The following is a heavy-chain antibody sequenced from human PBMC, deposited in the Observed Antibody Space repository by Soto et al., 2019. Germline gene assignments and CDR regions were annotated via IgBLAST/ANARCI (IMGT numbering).Heavy chain of an antibody. CDR1: GGSVNGHY. CDR3: ARVGLPDCGGFDL. Sequence: QVHLQDSAPGLVNPSETLSLTCTVSGGSVNGHYWAWVRQPPGKGLDYIGYIYSSVTTNYNPSLKIRLTRSVDTSKNQSSLKLNYVTAGDTAVYYCARVGLPDCGGFDLWGQGTMVTVSS. J-gene: IGHJ3*01. D-gene: IGHD2-21*01. CDR2: IYSSVTT. V-gene: IGHV4-59*02.